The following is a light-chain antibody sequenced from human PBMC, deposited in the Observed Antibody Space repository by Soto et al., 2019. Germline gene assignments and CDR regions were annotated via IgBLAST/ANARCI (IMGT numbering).Light chain of an antibody. CDR3: QAYDNSLRGWV. CDR2: SDF. Sequence: QTVVTQPPSVSGAPGQTVTISCTGSSSNFGAGHDVHWYQQLSGTAPKLLIYSDFNRPSGVPARFSGSRSGTSASLAITGLQAEDEATYYCQAYDNSLRGWVFGGGTKVTVL. V-gene: IGLV1-40*01. J-gene: IGLJ3*02. CDR1: SSNFGAGHD.